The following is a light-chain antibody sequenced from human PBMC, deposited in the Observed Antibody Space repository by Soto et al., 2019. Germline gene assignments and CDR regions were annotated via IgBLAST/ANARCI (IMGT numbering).Light chain of an antibody. CDR3: QQYGSSPRT. J-gene: IGKJ1*01. Sequence: EIVLTQSPATLSLAPGERVTLSCRASQSVSSTYLVWYQQKPGQAPRLLIYGASSRATGVPDRFSGSGSGTDFTLTIRRLEPDDFAVYYCQQYGSSPRTFGQGTKVDIK. CDR2: GAS. CDR1: QSVSSTY. V-gene: IGKV3-20*01.